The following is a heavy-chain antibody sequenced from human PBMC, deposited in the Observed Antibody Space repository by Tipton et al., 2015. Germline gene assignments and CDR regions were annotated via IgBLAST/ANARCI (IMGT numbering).Heavy chain of an antibody. V-gene: IGHV4-59*01. CDR2: IFYTGST. D-gene: IGHD5-18*01. CDR1: GGFISDYY. CDR3: ARERGFSYGGPYYYAMDV. Sequence: TLSLTCTVSGGFISDYYWSWLRQAPGKGLEWIGNIFYTGSTNLNPSLESRLSMSVDTSKKEFSLNVTSVTAADTAVYYCARERGFSYGGPYYYAMDVWGQGTTVTVSS. J-gene: IGHJ6*01.